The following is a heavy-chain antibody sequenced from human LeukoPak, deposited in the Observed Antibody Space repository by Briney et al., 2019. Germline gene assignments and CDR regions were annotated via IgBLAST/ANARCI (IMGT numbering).Heavy chain of an antibody. J-gene: IGHJ4*02. Sequence: ASVKVSCKASGYTFTSYYMHWVRQAPGQGLEWMGIINPSGGSTSYAQKFQGRVTMTRDTSTSTVYVELSSLRSEDTAVYYCARDGDAYCGGDCYIDYWGQGTLVTVSS. CDR3: ARDGDAYCGGDCYIDY. CDR2: INPSGGST. CDR1: GYTFTSYY. V-gene: IGHV1-46*01. D-gene: IGHD2-21*02.